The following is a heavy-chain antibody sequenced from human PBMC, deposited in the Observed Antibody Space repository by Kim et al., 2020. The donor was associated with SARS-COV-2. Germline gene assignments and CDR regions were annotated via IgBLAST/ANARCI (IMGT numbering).Heavy chain of an antibody. CDR3: ARDPGADRPPDGGILVGSLDY. CDR1: GFTFSSYS. V-gene: IGHV3-21*01. D-gene: IGHD2-21*01. J-gene: IGHJ4*02. CDR2: ISSSSSYI. Sequence: GGSLRLSCAASGFTFSSYSMNWVRQAPGKGLEWVSSISSSSSYIYYADSVKGRFTISRDNAKNSLYLQMNSLRAEDTAVYYCARDPGADRPPDGGILVGSLDYWGQGTLVTVSS.